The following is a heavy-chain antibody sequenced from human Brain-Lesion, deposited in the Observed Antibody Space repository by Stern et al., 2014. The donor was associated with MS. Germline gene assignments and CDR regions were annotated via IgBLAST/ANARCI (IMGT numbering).Heavy chain of an antibody. Sequence: VQLEESGPGLVKPSETLSLTCSVSGGSISSSTYYWGWIRQPPGQGLEWIGSIYYSGTTYYNPSLKSRVTIDTSTTQSSLRLPIVTAADTAVYYCARHDGWLPHYWSQGTLVTVSS. V-gene: IGHV4-39*01. CDR1: GGSISSSTYY. J-gene: IGHJ4*02. CDR3: ARHDGWLPHY. CDR2: IYYSGTT. D-gene: IGHD5-12*01.